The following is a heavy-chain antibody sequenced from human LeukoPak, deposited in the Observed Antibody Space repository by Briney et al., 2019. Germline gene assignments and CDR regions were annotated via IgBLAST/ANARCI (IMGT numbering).Heavy chain of an antibody. Sequence: GGSLRLSCAAPGFTFRSSWMSWVRQAPGKGLGWVSSISSSSSYIYYADAVKGRFTISRDNGKNSLYLQMHSLRDEDTAVYYCARAGYSYGYVLLRRHYYYYMDVWGKGTTVTISS. D-gene: IGHD5-18*01. CDR2: ISSSSSYI. CDR3: ARAGYSYGYVLLRRHYYYYMDV. CDR1: GFTFRSSW. J-gene: IGHJ6*03. V-gene: IGHV3-21*01.